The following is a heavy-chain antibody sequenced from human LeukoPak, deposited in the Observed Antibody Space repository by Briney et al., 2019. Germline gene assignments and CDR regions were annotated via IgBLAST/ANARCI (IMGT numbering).Heavy chain of an antibody. CDR3: ARDSDITNNYFDSSGHPPGDH. Sequence: PGGSLRLSCAASGFTVSSNYMSWVRQAPGKGLEWVSVIYSGGSTYYADSVKGRFTISRDNSKNTLYLQMNSLRAEDTAVYYCARDSDITNNYFDSSGHPPGDHWGQGTLVTVST. V-gene: IGHV3-53*05. CDR1: GFTVSSNY. CDR2: IYSGGST. D-gene: IGHD3-22*01. J-gene: IGHJ4*02.